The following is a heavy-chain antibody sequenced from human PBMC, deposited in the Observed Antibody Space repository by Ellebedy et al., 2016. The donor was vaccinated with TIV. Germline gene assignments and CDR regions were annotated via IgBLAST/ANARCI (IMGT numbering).Heavy chain of an antibody. CDR3: AIQGGGFSGPFDY. J-gene: IGHJ4*02. CDR1: GGTFSSYA. Sequence: SVKVSXXASGGTFSSYAISWVRQAPGQGLEWMGGIIPIFGTANYAQKFQGRVTITADESTSTAYMELSSLRSEDTAVYYCAIQGGGFSGPFDYWGQGTLVTVSS. CDR2: IIPIFGTA. D-gene: IGHD5-12*01. V-gene: IGHV1-69*13.